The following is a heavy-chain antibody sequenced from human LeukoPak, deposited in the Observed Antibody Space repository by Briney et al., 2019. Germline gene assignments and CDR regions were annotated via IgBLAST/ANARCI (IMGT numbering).Heavy chain of an antibody. CDR3: ARDGVVVPAALPSYGAFDI. D-gene: IGHD2-2*01. CDR2: ISYDGSNK. V-gene: IGHV3-30-3*01. Sequence: GGSLRLSCAASGFTFSSYAMHWGRQAPGKGLEGVAVISYDGSNKYYADSVKGRFTISRDNSKNTLYLQMNSLRAEDTAVYYCARDGVVVPAALPSYGAFDIWGQGTMATVSS. CDR1: GFTFSSYA. J-gene: IGHJ3*02.